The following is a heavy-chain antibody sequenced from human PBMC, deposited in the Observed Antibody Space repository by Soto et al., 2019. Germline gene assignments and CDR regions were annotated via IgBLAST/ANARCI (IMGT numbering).Heavy chain of an antibody. CDR3: ARVIRGAYYNSPLDT. D-gene: IGHD3-10*01. Sequence: QVQLLQSGAEVKKPGASVKVSCKASGYTFTGYFMHWVRQAPGQGLEWMGWINPYSGGADYAQSFKGRVTITRDTSISTVYMELSRLRFDDTAVYYCARVIRGAYYNSPLDTWGQGTVVTVSS. V-gene: IGHV1-2*02. CDR1: GYTFTGYF. CDR2: INPYSGGA. J-gene: IGHJ5*02.